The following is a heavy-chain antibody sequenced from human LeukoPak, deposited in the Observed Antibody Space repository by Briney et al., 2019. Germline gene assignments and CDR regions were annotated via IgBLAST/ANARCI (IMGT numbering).Heavy chain of an antibody. CDR3: ARDPYSGNYGNYYYYMDV. J-gene: IGHJ6*03. CDR1: GFTFSSYE. D-gene: IGHD1-26*01. V-gene: IGHV3-48*03. CDR2: ISSSGSTI. Sequence: GGSLRLSCAASGFTFSSYEMNWVRQAPGKGLEWVSYISSSGSTIYYADSVKGRFTISRDNAKDSLYLQMNSLGPEDTAVYYCARDPYSGNYGNYYYYMDVWGKGTTVTISS.